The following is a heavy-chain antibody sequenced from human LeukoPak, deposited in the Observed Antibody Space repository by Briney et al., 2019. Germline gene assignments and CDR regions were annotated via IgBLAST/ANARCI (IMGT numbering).Heavy chain of an antibody. J-gene: IGHJ4*02. V-gene: IGHV3-33*01. Sequence: PGGSLRLSCAASGFTFSSYGMHWVRQAPGKGLEWVAVIWYDGSNKYYADSVKGRFTISRDNSKNTLYLQMNSLRAEDTAVYYCARALLGRGYSYGYFDYWGQGTLVTVSS. CDR1: GFTFSSYG. D-gene: IGHD5-18*01. CDR2: IWYDGSNK. CDR3: ARALLGRGYSYGYFDY.